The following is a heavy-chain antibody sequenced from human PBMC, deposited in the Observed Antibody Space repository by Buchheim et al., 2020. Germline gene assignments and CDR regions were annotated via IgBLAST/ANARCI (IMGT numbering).Heavy chain of an antibody. D-gene: IGHD3-16*01. V-gene: IGHV4-34*01. J-gene: IGHJ4*02. CDR1: GGSFSGYY. Sequence: QVQLQQWGAGLLKPSETLSLTCAVYGGSFSGYYWSWIRQPPGKGLEWIGEINHSGSTNYNPSLKSRVTISAETSQNQFSLKLSSVTAADTAVYYCASPFTSSYDFDYWGQGTL. CDR3: ASPFTSSYDFDY. CDR2: INHSGST.